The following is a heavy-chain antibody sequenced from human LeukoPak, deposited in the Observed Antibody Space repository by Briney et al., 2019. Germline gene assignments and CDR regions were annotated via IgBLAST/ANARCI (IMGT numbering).Heavy chain of an antibody. CDR1: GYTFTSYD. CDR2: MNPNSGNT. V-gene: IGHV1-8*01. J-gene: IGHJ3*02. D-gene: IGHD2-2*01. CDR3: ARDIGDIVVVPAAVNDAFDI. Sequence: GASVKVSCKASGYTFTSYDINWVRQATGQGLEWMGWMNPNSGNTGYAQKFQGRVTMTRNTSISTAYMELRSLRSDDTAVYYCARDIGDIVVVPAAVNDAFDIWSQGTMVTVSS.